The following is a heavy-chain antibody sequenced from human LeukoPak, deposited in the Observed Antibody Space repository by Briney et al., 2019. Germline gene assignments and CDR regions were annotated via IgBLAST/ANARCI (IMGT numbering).Heavy chain of an antibody. CDR1: GFSGSGHA. J-gene: IGHJ4*02. D-gene: IGHD1-1*01. Sequence: GGSPRLSCAASGFSGSGHAMSWVRQSPGKGLEWVSAIGGSVGGTHYADSVRGRFTISRDNSNNILYLQMNSLRAEDTAVYYCAKVNWDDGGDQWGQGTVVTVSS. CDR3: AKVNWDDGGDQ. CDR2: IGGSVGGT. V-gene: IGHV3-23*01.